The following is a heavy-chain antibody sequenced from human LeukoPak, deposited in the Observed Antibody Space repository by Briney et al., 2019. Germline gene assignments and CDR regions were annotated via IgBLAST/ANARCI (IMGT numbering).Heavy chain of an antibody. CDR3: VRDIVGASYGGDY. V-gene: IGHV3-48*02. Sequence: PGGSLRLSCAASGFTFSSYTMSWVRQAPGKGLEWISYISSSSSTIYYADSVKGRFTISRDNAKNSLYLQMNSLRDEDTAVYYCVRDIVGASYGGDYWGQGTLVTVSS. D-gene: IGHD1-26*01. J-gene: IGHJ4*02. CDR1: GFTFSSYT. CDR2: ISSSSSTI.